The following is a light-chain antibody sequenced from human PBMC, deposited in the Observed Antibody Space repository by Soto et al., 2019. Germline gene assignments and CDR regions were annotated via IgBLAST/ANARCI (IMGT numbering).Light chain of an antibody. J-gene: IGKJ2*01. V-gene: IGKV3-15*01. Sequence: EIVMTQSPATLSLSPGERAALSCRASQSINSELAWYQQKPGQPPRLLLYGASTRATGVPARFTSSESGSECTLTTSGLQSEDCAVYYCQQGHNWPLTFGQGTRLEI. CDR1: QSINSE. CDR3: QQGHNWPLT. CDR2: GAS.